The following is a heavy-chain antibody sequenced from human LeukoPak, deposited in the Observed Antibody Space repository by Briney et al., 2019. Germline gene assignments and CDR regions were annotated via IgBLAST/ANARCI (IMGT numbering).Heavy chain of an antibody. D-gene: IGHD3-10*01. CDR2: ISGSGGST. CDR3: AKDFPAMVRGVITDYYYYGMDV. V-gene: IGHV3-23*01. J-gene: IGHJ6*02. CDR1: GFTFSSYA. Sequence: PGGSLRLSCAASGFTFSSYAMSWVRQAPGKGLEWVSAISGSGGSTYYADSVKGRFTISRDNSKNTLYLQMNSLRAEDTAVYYCAKDFPAMVRGVITDYYYYGMDVWGQGTTVTVSS.